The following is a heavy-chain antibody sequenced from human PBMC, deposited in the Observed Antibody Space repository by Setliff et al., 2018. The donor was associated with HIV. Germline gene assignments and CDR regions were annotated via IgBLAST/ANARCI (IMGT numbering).Heavy chain of an antibody. D-gene: IGHD3-3*01. J-gene: IGHJ6*03. CDR2: FYYRGTT. CDR3: ARGNIDYWTGYYSRSGYFYYMDV. V-gene: IGHV4-31*03. CDR1: GGSLSGNYY. Sequence: LSLTCTVTGGSLSGNYYWTWIRQHPGKGLEWIGYFYYRGTTYYTPSLKSRVTISVDSSKNQFSLKLTSVTAADTAVYYCARGNIDYWTGYYSRSGYFYYMDVWGRGTTVTVSS.